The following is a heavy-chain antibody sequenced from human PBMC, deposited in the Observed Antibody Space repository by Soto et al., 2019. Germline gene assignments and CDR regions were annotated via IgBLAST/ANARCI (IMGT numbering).Heavy chain of an antibody. CDR2: IYPGDSDT. V-gene: IGHV5-51*01. D-gene: IGHD2-15*01. Sequence: GESLKISCKGSGNSLTSFWIGRGRQMPGKGLAWMGIIYPGDSDTRYSPSFQGQVTISADKSISTAYLQWSSLKASDTAMYYCATPPYSDAFDIWGQGTMVTVSS. CDR1: GNSLTSFW. J-gene: IGHJ3*02. CDR3: ATPPYSDAFDI.